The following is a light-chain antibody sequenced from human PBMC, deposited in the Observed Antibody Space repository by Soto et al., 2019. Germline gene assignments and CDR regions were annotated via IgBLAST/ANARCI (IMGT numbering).Light chain of an antibody. Sequence: QSALTQPPSASGSPGQSVTISFTGTSSDVGIHCYVSWYQQHTGKAPKLMIYDVTKRPSGVPDRFSGSKSANTASLTVSGLQDEDEDDYYSMCYTGGNNWVFGRGTKLTVL. J-gene: IGLJ3*02. V-gene: IGLV2-8*01. CDR3: MCYTGGNNWV. CDR2: DVT. CDR1: SSDVGIHCY.